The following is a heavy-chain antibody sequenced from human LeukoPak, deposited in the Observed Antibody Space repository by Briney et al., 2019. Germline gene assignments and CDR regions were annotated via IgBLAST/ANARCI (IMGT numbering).Heavy chain of an antibody. CDR1: GFTFSSYG. CDR2: ISSNGGST. Sequence: GSLRLSCAASGFTFSSYGMHWVRQAPGKGLEYVSAISSNGGSTYYADSVKGRFTISRDNSKNTLYLQMSSLRAEDTAVYYCVKDGSGSYYTYYFDYWGQGTLVTVSS. D-gene: IGHD3-10*01. V-gene: IGHV3-64D*06. J-gene: IGHJ4*02. CDR3: VKDGSGSYYTYYFDY.